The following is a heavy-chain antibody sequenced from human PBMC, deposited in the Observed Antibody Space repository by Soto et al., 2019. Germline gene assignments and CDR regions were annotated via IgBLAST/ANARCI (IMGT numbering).Heavy chain of an antibody. CDR3: AKARGPYYDFWSGYYDFDY. D-gene: IGHD3-3*01. Sequence: GGSLRLSCAASGFTFSSYGMHWVRQAPGKGLEWVAVISYDGSNKYYADSVKGRFTISRDNSKNTLYLQMNSLRAEDTAVYYCAKARGPYYDFWSGYYDFDYWGQGTLVTVSS. CDR1: GFTFSSYG. CDR2: ISYDGSNK. V-gene: IGHV3-30*18. J-gene: IGHJ4*02.